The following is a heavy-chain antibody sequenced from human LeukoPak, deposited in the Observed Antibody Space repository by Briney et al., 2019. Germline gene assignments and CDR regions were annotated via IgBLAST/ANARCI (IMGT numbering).Heavy chain of an antibody. CDR2: ISSNGGST. CDR3: ARVRRPTYYDSSSSSIDY. CDR1: GFTFSSYA. D-gene: IGHD3-22*01. Sequence: GGSLRLSCAASGFTFSSYAMHWVRQAPGKGLEYVSAISSNGGSTYYANSVKGRFTISRDSSKNTLYLQMGSLRAEDTAVYYCARVRRPTYYDSSSSSIDYWGQGTLVTVSS. J-gene: IGHJ4*02. V-gene: IGHV3-64*01.